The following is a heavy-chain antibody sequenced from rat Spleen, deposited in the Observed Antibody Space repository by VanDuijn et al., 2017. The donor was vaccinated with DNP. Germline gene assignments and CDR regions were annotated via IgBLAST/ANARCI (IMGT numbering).Heavy chain of an antibody. D-gene: IGHD4-1*01. CDR3: SREGLRASDY. Sequence: EVKLVESGGGLVQPGRSLKLSCAASGFNFNDYWMGWVRQAPGKGLEWIGEINEDSGTINYTPSLKDKFTISRDNAQNTLYLQMSKLGSEDSAIYYCSREGLRASDYWGQGVLVTVFS. J-gene: IGHJ2*01. V-gene: IGHV4-2*01. CDR1: GFNFNDYW. CDR2: INEDSGTI.